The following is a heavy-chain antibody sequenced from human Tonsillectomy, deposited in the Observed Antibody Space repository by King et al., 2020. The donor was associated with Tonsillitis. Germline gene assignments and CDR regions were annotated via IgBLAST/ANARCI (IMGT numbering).Heavy chain of an antibody. J-gene: IGHJ4*02. CDR2: IKQDGSEK. CDR1: GFTFSSYW. CDR3: ARNPREWFGESNPWFDY. D-gene: IGHD3-10*01. Sequence: VQLVESGGGLVQPGGSLRLSCAASGFTFSSYWMSWVRQAPGKGLEWVANIKQDGSEKYYVDSVKGRFTISRDNAQNSLYLQMNSLRAEDTAVYYCARNPREWFGESNPWFDYWGQGTLVTVSS. V-gene: IGHV3-7*03.